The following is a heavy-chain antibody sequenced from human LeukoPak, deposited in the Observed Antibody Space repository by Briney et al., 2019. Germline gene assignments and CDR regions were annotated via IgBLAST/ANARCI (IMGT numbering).Heavy chain of an antibody. CDR1: GYTFTNYW. Sequence: GESLKISCKGSGYTFTNYWIGWVRQTPGKGMEWLGIIYPGDSDTRYSPSFQGQVTISVDKSISTAYPQWTSLKASDTAMYYCARHAIAAPGSQFWFDPWGQGTLVTVSS. J-gene: IGHJ5*02. CDR2: IYPGDSDT. D-gene: IGHD6-13*01. V-gene: IGHV5-51*01. CDR3: ARHAIAAPGSQFWFDP.